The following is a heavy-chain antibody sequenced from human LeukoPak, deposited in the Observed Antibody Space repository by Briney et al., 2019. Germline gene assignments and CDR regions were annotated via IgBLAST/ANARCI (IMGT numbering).Heavy chain of an antibody. Sequence: HPGGSLRLSCAASGFTFSSYDMHWVRQATGKGLEWVSAIGTAGDTYYPGSVKGRFTISRENAKNSLYLQMNSLRAGDTAVYYCARDRGLRFMDVWGQGTTVTVSS. CDR1: GFTFSSYD. D-gene: IGHD4-17*01. CDR3: ARDRGLRFMDV. V-gene: IGHV3-13*01. CDR2: IGTAGDT. J-gene: IGHJ6*02.